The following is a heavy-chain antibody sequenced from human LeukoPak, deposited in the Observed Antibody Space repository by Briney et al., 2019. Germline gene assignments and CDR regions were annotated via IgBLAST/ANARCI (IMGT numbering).Heavy chain of an antibody. V-gene: IGHV4-4*07. Sequence: SETLSLTCTVSGGSISSSYRSWIRQPAGKGLEWIGRVYSSGSTNYNPSLKSRVTMSVDTSKNHFSLKLSSVTAADTAVYYCAAYNPLYYGMDVWGQGTTVTVSS. CDR2: VYSSGST. CDR1: GGSISSSY. CDR3: AAYNPLYYGMDV. J-gene: IGHJ6*02. D-gene: IGHD5-24*01.